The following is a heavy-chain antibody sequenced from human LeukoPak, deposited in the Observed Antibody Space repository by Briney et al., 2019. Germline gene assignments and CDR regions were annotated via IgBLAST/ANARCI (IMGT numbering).Heavy chain of an antibody. CDR3: ASGMLYYYYGMDV. CDR1: GFTFSSYW. Sequence: GGSLRLSCAASGFTFSSYWMHWVRQAPGKGLEWVSVIYSGGSTYYADSVKGRFTISRDNSKNTLYLQMNSLRAEDTAVYYCASGMLYYYYGMDVWGQGTTVTVSS. D-gene: IGHD1-1*01. CDR2: IYSGGST. J-gene: IGHJ6*02. V-gene: IGHV3-66*01.